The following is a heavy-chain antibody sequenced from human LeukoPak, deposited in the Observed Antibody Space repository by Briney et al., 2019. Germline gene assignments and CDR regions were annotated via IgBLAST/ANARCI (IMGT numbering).Heavy chain of an antibody. D-gene: IGHD6-13*01. CDR1: GGTFSSYA. CDR2: INPSGGST. V-gene: IGHV1-46*01. CDR3: ARAPYSSSGQDMDV. J-gene: IGHJ6*02. Sequence: ASVKVSCKASGGTFSSYAISWVRQAPGQGLEWMGIINPSGGSTSYAQKFQGRVTMTRDTSTSTVYMELSSLRSEDTAVYYCARAPYSSSGQDMDVWGQGTTVTVSS.